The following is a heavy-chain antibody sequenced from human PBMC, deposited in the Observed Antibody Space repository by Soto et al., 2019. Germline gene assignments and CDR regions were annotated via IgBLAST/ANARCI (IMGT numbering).Heavy chain of an antibody. CDR1: GFTFSSYE. J-gene: IGHJ6*02. CDR2: ISSSGSTI. CDR3: ARHTVIYYYYGMDV. V-gene: IGHV3-48*03. D-gene: IGHD4-17*01. Sequence: GSLRLSYAASGFTFSSYEMNWVRQAPGKGLGWVSYISSSGSTIYYADSVKGRFTISRDNAKNSLYLQMNSLRSEDTAVYYCARHTVIYYYYGMDVWGQGTTVTVSS.